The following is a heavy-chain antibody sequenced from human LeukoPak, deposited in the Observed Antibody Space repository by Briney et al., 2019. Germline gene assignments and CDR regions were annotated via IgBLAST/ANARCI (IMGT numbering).Heavy chain of an antibody. V-gene: IGHV4-34*01. J-gene: IGHJ5*02. D-gene: IGHD6-13*01. Sequence: SETLSLTCAVYGGSFSGYYWSWIRQPPGKGLEWIGEINHSGSTNYNPSLKSRVTISVDTSKNQFSLKLSSVTAADTAVYYCARVAGYSSSSPWFNPWGQGTLVTVSS. CDR2: INHSGST. CDR1: GGSFSGYY. CDR3: ARVAGYSSSSPWFNP.